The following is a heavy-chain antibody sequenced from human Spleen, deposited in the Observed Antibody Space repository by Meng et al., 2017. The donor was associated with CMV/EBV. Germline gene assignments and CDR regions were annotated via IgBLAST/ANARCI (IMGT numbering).Heavy chain of an antibody. CDR1: GFIFSDNY. D-gene: IGHD1-1*01. CDR2: SRNKANRYTT. V-gene: IGHV3-72*01. Sequence: RSISCAASGFIFSDNYRDWVRQAPGKGLEWVGRSRNKANRYTTEYAASVKGRFTVSRDEPKNSLFLQMNSLKTEDTAVYYCVRGYNYFDSWGQGTLVTVSS. CDR3: VRGYNYFDS. J-gene: IGHJ4*02.